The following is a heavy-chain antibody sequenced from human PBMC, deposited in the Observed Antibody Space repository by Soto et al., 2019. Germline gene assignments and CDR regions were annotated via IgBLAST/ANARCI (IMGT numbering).Heavy chain of an antibody. D-gene: IGHD3-10*01. CDR2: ISYDGSNK. CDR3: ANFYGSGSYYKDPHY. V-gene: IGHV3-30*18. CDR1: GFTFSSYG. J-gene: IGHJ4*02. Sequence: GGSLRLSCAASGFTFSSYGMHWVRQAPGKGLEWVAVISYDGSNKYYADSVKGRFTISRDNSKNTLYLQMNRLRAEDTSVYYCANFYGSGSYYKDPHYWGQGTLVTVSS.